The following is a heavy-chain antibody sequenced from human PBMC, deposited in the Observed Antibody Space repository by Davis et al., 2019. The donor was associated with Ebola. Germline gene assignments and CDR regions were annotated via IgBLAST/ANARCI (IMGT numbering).Heavy chain of an antibody. D-gene: IGHD6-19*01. CDR1: GYIFNNHP. Sequence: AASVKVSCKASGYIFNNHPIHWVRQAPGQRPEWMGWINAGDGDTKFSHNFQGRVTFSRDTSASTAYMELSSLRSEDTAVYYCARGGQWLVPWLDWGQGTLVTVSS. CDR3: ARGGQWLVPWLD. CDR2: INAGDGDT. V-gene: IGHV1-3*01. J-gene: IGHJ4*02.